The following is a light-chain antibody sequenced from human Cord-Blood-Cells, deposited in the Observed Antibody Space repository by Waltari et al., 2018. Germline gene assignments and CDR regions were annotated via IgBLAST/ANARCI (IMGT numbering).Light chain of an antibody. J-gene: IGLJ1*01. V-gene: IGLV2-14*01. CDR2: EVS. Sequence: QSALTQPASVSGSPGQSITISCTGTSSDVGGSNYVSWYQQHPGQAPKLMIYEVSNRPSGVSNRFSGSKSGNTASLTISVLQAEDEADYYCSSYTSSSTLPYVFGTGTKVTV. CDR1: SSDVGGSNY. CDR3: SSYTSSSTLPYV.